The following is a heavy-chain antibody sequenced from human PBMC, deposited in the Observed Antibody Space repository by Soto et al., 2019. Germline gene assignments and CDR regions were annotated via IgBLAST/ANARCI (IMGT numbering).Heavy chain of an antibody. J-gene: IGHJ5*02. CDR3: ARDMYSSDYFVTWFGP. CDR2: ISHDGINK. Sequence: QVRLVESGGGVVQPGRSLRLSCTASGFSFSSYAMYWFRQPPGKGLEWVAVISHDGINKHYADSVKGRVTVSRDNSNHSLDLQLNSLRGEDTAMYYCARDMYSSDYFVTWFGPWGQGTLVTVSS. D-gene: IGHD6-19*01. V-gene: IGHV3-30-3*01. CDR1: GFSFSSYA.